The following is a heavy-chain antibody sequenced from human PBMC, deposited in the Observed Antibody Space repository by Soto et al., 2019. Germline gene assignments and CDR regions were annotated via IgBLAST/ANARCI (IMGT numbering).Heavy chain of an antibody. CDR2: ISGSGGST. CDR3: AKVGDYSSGWYGEYDAFDI. Sequence: GGSLRLSCAASGFTFSSYAMSWVRQAPGKGLEWVSAISGSGGSTYYADSVKGRFTISRDNSKNTLYLQMNSLRAEDTAVYYCAKVGDYSSGWYGEYDAFDIWGQGTMVTVSS. D-gene: IGHD6-19*01. J-gene: IGHJ3*02. V-gene: IGHV3-23*01. CDR1: GFTFSSYA.